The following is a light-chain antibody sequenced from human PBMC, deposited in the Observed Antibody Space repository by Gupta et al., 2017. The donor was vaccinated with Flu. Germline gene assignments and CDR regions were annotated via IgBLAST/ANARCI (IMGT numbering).Light chain of an antibody. Sequence: EIVLTQSPGTLSLSPGERATLSCRASQSVSSSYLAWYQQKPGQAPRLLIYGASSRATGIPDRFSGSGSGTDFTLTISRLEPEDFAVYYCQQYGSSPPRLSLTFGGGTKVEIK. J-gene: IGKJ4*01. CDR3: QQYGSSPPRLSLT. CDR2: GAS. CDR1: QSVSSSY. V-gene: IGKV3-20*01.